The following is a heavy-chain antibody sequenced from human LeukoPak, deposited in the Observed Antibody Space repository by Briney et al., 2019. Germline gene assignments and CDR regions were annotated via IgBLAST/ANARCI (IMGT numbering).Heavy chain of an antibody. CDR3: ASRDARGDYYYYMDV. CDR1: GYTFTSYG. J-gene: IGHJ6*03. V-gene: IGHV1-18*01. Sequence: ASVKVSCKASGYTFTSYGISWVRQAPGQGLEWMGWISAYNGNTNYAQKLQGRVTMTTDTSTSTAYMELSSLRSEDTAVYYCASRDARGDYYYYMDVWGKGTTVTVSS. CDR2: ISAYNGNT.